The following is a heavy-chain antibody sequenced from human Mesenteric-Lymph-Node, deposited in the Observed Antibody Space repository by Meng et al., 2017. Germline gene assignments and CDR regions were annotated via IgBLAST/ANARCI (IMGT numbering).Heavy chain of an antibody. CDR3: APLSVRGVIEPPDYYYGMDV. CDR2: ISSSGSTI. D-gene: IGHD3-10*01. J-gene: IGHJ6*02. V-gene: IGHV3-48*03. Sequence: GESLKISCAASGFTFSSYEMNWVRQAPGKGLEWVSYISSSGSTIYYADSVKGRFTISRDNAKNSLYLQMNSLRAEDTAVYYCAPLSVRGVIEPPDYYYGMDVWGQGTTVTVSS. CDR1: GFTFSSYE.